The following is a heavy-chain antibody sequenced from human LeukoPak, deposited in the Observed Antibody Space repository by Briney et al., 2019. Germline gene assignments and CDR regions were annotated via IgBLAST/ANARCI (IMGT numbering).Heavy chain of an antibody. D-gene: IGHD6-19*01. CDR1: GFTVSSNY. V-gene: IGHV3-53*01. CDR3: ARDRIAVAGIPFDY. Sequence: GGSLRLSCAASGFTVSSNYMSWVRQAPGKGLEWVSVIYSGGSTYYADSVKGRFTISRDNSKNTLYLQMNSLRAEDTAVYYCARDRIAVAGIPFDYWGPGYL. CDR2: IYSGGST. J-gene: IGHJ4*02.